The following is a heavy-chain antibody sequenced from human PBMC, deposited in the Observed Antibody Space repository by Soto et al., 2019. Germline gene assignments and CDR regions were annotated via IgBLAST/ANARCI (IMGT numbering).Heavy chain of an antibody. CDR1: SGSVSGYY. D-gene: IGHD1-26*01. CDR2: IYYSGTT. Sequence: QVQLQESGPGLVKPSETLSLTCTVSSGSVSGYYLTWIRQPPGKGLEWIGNIYYSGTTDYNPSLKSRVTISVDTSKNQFSLKLNSVTATDTAVYYCARGSYLTRPDYWGQGTLVTVSS. J-gene: IGHJ4*02. V-gene: IGHV4-59*08. CDR3: ARGSYLTRPDY.